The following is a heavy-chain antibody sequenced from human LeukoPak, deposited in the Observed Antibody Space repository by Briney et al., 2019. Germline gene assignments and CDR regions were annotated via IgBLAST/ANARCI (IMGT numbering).Heavy chain of an antibody. CDR3: ARDRVPVRGLGHRGFEFDL. CDR1: GFTFSDYY. J-gene: IGHJ2*01. Sequence: PGGSLRLSCAASGFTFSDYYMSWIRQAPGKGLEWVSYISSSGSTIYYADSVKGRFTISRDNAKNSLYLQMNSLRAEDTAVYYCARDRVPVRGLGHRGFEFDLWGRGTLVTVSS. D-gene: IGHD3/OR15-3a*01. V-gene: IGHV3-11*01. CDR2: ISSSGSTI.